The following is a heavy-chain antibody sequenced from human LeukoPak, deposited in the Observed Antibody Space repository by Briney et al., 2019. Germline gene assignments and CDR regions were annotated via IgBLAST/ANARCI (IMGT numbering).Heavy chain of an antibody. J-gene: IGHJ5*02. CDR2: INSDGSST. CDR3: ARARIVGANWFDP. D-gene: IGHD1-26*01. CDR1: GFTFSSYW. Sequence: GGSLRLSCAASGFTFSSYWMHWVCQAPGKGLVWVSRINSDGSSTSYADSVKGRFTISRDNAKNTLYLQMNSLRAEDTAVYYCARARIVGANWFDPWGQGTLVTVSS. V-gene: IGHV3-74*01.